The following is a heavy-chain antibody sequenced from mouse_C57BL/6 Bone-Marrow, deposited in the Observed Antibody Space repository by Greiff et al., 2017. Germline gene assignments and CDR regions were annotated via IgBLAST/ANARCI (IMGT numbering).Heavy chain of an antibody. D-gene: IGHD3-2*02. J-gene: IGHJ3*01. CDR3: ARTAQAMWAWFAY. CDR2: IYPGDGDT. CDR1: GYAFSSYW. V-gene: IGHV1-80*01. Sequence: QVQLQQSGAELVKPGASVKISCKASGYAFSSYWMNWVKQRPGKGLEWIGQIYPGDGDTNYNGKFKGKATLTADKSSSTAYMQLSSLTSEDSAVYFCARTAQAMWAWFAYWGQGTLVTVSA.